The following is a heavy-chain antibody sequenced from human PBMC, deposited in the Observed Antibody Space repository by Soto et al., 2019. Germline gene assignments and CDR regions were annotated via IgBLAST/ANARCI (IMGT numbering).Heavy chain of an antibody. Sequence: SQTLSLTCAISGDSVSSNSAGWNWIRQTPSRGLEWLGRTYYRSKWYYTYAVSVKSRIIIDPDTSKNQFSLQLNSVTPEDTAVYYCGRGLWCDVPLHYLMYVPGKGTPVT. CDR2: TYYRSKWYY. CDR3: GRGLWCDVPLHYLMYV. D-gene: IGHD2-2*01. CDR1: GDSVSSNSAG. V-gene: IGHV6-1*01. J-gene: IGHJ6*03.